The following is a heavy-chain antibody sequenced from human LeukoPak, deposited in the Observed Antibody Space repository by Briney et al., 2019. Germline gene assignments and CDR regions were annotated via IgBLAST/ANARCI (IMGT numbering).Heavy chain of an antibody. D-gene: IGHD1-26*01. J-gene: IGHJ4*02. CDR3: AKGNSGSPNDY. Sequence: GRSLRLSCAASGFTFSSYGMHWVRQAPGKGLEWVAVISYDGSNKYYADSVKGRFTISRDNSKNTLYLQMNSPRADDTAVYYCAKGNSGSPNDYWGQGTLVTVSS. V-gene: IGHV3-30*18. CDR1: GFTFSSYG. CDR2: ISYDGSNK.